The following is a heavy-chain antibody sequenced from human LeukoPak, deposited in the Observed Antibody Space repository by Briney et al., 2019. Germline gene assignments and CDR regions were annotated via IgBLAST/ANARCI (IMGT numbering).Heavy chain of an antibody. J-gene: IGHJ4*02. CDR3: ARHSISSGFYFDY. Sequence: ASETLSPTCTVSGGSISNSNYYWGWIRQPPGKGLEWIGSIYYSGSTYYNPSLKSRVTISVDTSKNQSSLKLSSVTAADTAVYYCARHSISSGFYFDYWGQGTLVTVSS. CDR2: IYYSGST. V-gene: IGHV4-39*01. D-gene: IGHD6-19*01. CDR1: GGSISNSNYY.